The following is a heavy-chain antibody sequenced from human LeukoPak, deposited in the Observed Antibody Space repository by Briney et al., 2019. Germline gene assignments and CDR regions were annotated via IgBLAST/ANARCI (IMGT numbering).Heavy chain of an antibody. D-gene: IGHD4-17*01. CDR3: PRENVYGDYVY. CDR1: GGTFSSYA. Sequence: ASVKLSCKASGGTFSSYAISWVRQAPGQGLEWMGRIIPIFGTANYAQKFQGRVTITTDESTSTAYMELSSLRSDDTAVYYCPRENVYGDYVYWGQRTLVTVSS. V-gene: IGHV1-69*05. J-gene: IGHJ4*02. CDR2: IIPIFGTA.